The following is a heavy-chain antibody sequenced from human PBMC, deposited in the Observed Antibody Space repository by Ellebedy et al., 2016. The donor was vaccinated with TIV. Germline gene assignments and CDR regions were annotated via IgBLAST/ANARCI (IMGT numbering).Heavy chain of an antibody. CDR1: GYSISSGYY. CDR3: ARTYSKVRVYWYFDL. V-gene: IGHV4-38-2*02. D-gene: IGHD3-10*01. CDR2: IYYSGST. J-gene: IGHJ2*01. Sequence: SETLSLTCTVSGYSISSGYYWGWIRLPPGKGLEWIGYIYYSGSTNYNPSLKSRVTISVDTSKNQFSLKLSSVTAADTAVYYCARTYSKVRVYWYFDLWGRGTLVTVSS.